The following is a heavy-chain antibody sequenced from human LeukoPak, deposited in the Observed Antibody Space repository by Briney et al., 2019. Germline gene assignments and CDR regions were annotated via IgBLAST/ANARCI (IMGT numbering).Heavy chain of an antibody. CDR2: ISSNEGST. J-gene: IGHJ4*02. Sequence: PGGSLRLSRAASGFTFSSYAMHWVRQAPGKGLEYVSAISSNEGSTYYANSVKGRFTISRDNSKNTLYLQMGSLRAEDMAVYYCARAYDSSGYYWDYWGQGTLVTVSS. CDR1: GFTFSSYA. V-gene: IGHV3-64*01. CDR3: ARAYDSSGYYWDY. D-gene: IGHD3-22*01.